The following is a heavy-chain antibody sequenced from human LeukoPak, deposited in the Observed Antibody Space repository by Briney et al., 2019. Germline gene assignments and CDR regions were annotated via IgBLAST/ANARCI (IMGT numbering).Heavy chain of an antibody. D-gene: IGHD3-3*01. CDR3: ARDRAWNYFDY. J-gene: IGHJ4*02. Sequence: GGSLRLSCAPSGFTFSRHGMHWVRQAPGKGLEWVAIISNDRSRKYYAHSVESRFTISRDNSKNTLYLQMDSLRAEDTAVYYCARDRAWNYFDYWGQGTLVTVSS. CDR2: ISNDRSRK. CDR1: GFTFSRHG. V-gene: IGHV3-30*03.